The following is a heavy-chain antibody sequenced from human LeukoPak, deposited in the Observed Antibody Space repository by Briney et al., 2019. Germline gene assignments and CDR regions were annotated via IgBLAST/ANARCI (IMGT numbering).Heavy chain of an antibody. CDR3: TTMSPLGYCSSTSCSGDYYYYMDV. D-gene: IGHD2-2*01. Sequence: PGGSLRLSCVVSGFTFSNYWMSWVRQAPGKGLEWVGRIKSKTDGGTTDYAAPVKGRFTISRDDSKNTLYLQMNSLKTEDTAVYYCTTMSPLGYCSSTSCSGDYYYYMDVWGKGTTVTVSS. CDR1: GFTFSNYW. V-gene: IGHV3-15*01. CDR2: IKSKTDGGTT. J-gene: IGHJ6*03.